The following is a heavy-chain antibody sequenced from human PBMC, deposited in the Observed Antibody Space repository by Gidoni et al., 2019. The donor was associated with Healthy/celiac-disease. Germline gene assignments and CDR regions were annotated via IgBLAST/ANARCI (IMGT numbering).Heavy chain of an antibody. V-gene: IGHV3-7*01. D-gene: IGHD5-18*01. CDR3: ARTGYSYGERIDY. CDR2: IKQDGSEK. Sequence: EVQLVESGGGLVQPGGSLRLSCAASGFTFSSYWMSWVRQAPGKGLEWVANIKQDGSEKYYVDSVKGRFTISRDNAKNSLYLQMNSLRAEDTAVYYCARTGYSYGERIDYWGQGTLVTVSS. CDR1: GFTFSSYW. J-gene: IGHJ4*02.